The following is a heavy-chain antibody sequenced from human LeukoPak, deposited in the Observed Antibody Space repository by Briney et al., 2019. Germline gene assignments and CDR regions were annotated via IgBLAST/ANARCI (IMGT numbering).Heavy chain of an antibody. V-gene: IGHV4-39*01. CDR1: GDSVSRSDSY. CDR3: ARRRYYDGSGYLE. J-gene: IGHJ1*01. CDR2: IYYSGRT. D-gene: IGHD3-22*01. Sequence: PSEALSHTCSVSGDSVSRSDSYWDWIRQPPGKGLERIGTIYYSGRTYYSPSLKSRVTMSVDPSNNQFSLNLRSVTAADTAVYYCARRRYYDGSGYLEWGQGTLLSVSS.